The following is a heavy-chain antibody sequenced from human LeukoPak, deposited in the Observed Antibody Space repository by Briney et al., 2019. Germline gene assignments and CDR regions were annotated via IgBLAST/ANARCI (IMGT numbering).Heavy chain of an antibody. CDR1: GFTFSTSA. D-gene: IGHD5/OR15-5a*01. V-gene: IGHV3-21*01. CDR2: INSYSSHI. Sequence: GGSLRLSCAASGFTFSTSAMNWVRQVPGKGLEWVSSINSYSSHIYYAASVRGRFTVSRDNARNSVFLQMNSLTAEDTAVYYCARDPERYLRTGKFDYWGQGTLVAVSS. CDR3: ARDPERYLRTGKFDY. J-gene: IGHJ4*02.